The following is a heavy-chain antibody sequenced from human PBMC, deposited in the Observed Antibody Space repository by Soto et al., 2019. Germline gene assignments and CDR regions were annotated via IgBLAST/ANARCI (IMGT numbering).Heavy chain of an antibody. V-gene: IGHV4-34*01. CDR1: GGSFSGYY. J-gene: IGHJ5*02. D-gene: IGHD6-19*01. Sequence: SETLSLTCAVYGGSFSGYYWSWIRQPPGKGLEWIGEINHSGSTNYNPSLKSRVTISVDTSKNQFSLKLSSVTAADTAVYYCARGHTVAGTGTANWFDPWGQGTLVTVSS. CDR3: ARGHTVAGTGTANWFDP. CDR2: INHSGST.